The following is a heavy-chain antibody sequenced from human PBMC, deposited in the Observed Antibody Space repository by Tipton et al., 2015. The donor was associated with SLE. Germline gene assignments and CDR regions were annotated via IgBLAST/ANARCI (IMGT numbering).Heavy chain of an antibody. CDR2: IYTSGST. V-gene: IGHV4-61*02. Sequence: TLSLTCTVSGGSISSGGYYWSWIQQPAGKGLEWIGRIYTSGSTNYNPSLKSRVTISVDTSKNQFSLKLSSMTAADTAVYYCARHGGYVPYFDYRGQGSLVTVSS. CDR1: GGSISSGGYY. CDR3: ARHGGYVPYFDY. D-gene: IGHD5-12*01. J-gene: IGHJ4*02.